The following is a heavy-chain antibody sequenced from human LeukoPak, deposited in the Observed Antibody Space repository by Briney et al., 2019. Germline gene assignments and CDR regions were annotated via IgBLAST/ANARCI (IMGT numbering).Heavy chain of an antibody. CDR2: IDPNNGDP. D-gene: IGHD6-19*01. CDR3: ARGAGTSWFDY. CDR1: GYTFTAYY. J-gene: IGHJ5*01. Sequence: ASVKVSCKASGYTFTAYYMHWVRQAPGQGLEWMGWIDPNNGDPNYAQKFQGRVTMTRGTSISTAYMELSSLTSDDTAVYYCARGAGTSWFDYWGQGTLVTVSS. V-gene: IGHV1-2*02.